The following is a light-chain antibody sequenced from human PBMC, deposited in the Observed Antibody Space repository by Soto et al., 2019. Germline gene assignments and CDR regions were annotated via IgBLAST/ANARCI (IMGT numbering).Light chain of an antibody. CDR2: DAS. V-gene: IGKV3-11*01. Sequence: EIVLTQSPATLSLSPGEGAALSCRASQSVSSYLAWYQQKPGQAPRLLIYDASNRATGIPARFSGSGSGTDFTLIISSLEPEDFAVYYCQQRSNWPVTFGLGTKVEV. CDR1: QSVSSY. CDR3: QQRSNWPVT. J-gene: IGKJ1*01.